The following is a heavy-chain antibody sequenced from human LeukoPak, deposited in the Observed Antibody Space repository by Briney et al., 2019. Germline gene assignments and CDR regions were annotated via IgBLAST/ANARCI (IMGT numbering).Heavy chain of an antibody. CDR2: INHSGST. Sequence: PSETLSLTCAVYGGSFSGYYWSWIRQPPGKGLEWIGEINHSGSTNYNPSLKSRVTISVDTSKNQFSLKLSSVTAADTAVYYCARSEPDYGVDYWGQGTLVTVSS. J-gene: IGHJ4*02. V-gene: IGHV4-34*01. CDR3: ARSEPDYGVDY. CDR1: GGSFSGYY. D-gene: IGHD4-17*01.